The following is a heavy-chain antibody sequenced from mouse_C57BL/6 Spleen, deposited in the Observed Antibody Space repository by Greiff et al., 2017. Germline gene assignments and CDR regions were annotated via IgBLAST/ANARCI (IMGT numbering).Heavy chain of an antibody. Sequence: QVHVKQPGAELVKPGASVKMSCKASGYTFTSYWITWVKQRPGQGLEWIGDIYPGSGSTNYNEKFKSKATLTVDTSSSTAYMQLSSLTSEDSAVYYCARPHYGSRAPFADWGQGTLVTVSA. D-gene: IGHD1-1*01. V-gene: IGHV1-55*01. J-gene: IGHJ3*01. CDR3: ARPHYGSRAPFAD. CDR2: IYPGSGST. CDR1: GYTFTSYW.